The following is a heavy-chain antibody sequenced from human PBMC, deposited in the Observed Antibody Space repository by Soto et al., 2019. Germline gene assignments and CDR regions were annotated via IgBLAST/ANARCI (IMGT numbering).Heavy chain of an antibody. V-gene: IGHV1-69*01. CDR1: GGTFSSYA. Sequence: QVQLVQSGAEVKKPGSSVKASCKASGGTFSSYAISWVRQAPGQGLEWMGGFIPMFNRPHSARKFPGRVTITSDESTCTAYMDLSSLRSEDTAVYYCARGQFHHVSNYYYALDVWGQGTTVTVSS. CDR3: ARGQFHHVSNYYYALDV. CDR2: FIPMFNRP. J-gene: IGHJ6*02.